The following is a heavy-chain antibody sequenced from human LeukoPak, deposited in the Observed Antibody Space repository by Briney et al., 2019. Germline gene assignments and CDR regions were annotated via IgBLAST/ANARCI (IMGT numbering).Heavy chain of an antibody. CDR3: ARELLGDAFNM. V-gene: IGHV1-18*01. J-gene: IGHJ3*02. CDR1: GYTFTSYG. CDR2: ISAYNGNT. D-gene: IGHD1/OR15-1a*01. Sequence: GAAVKVSCKASGYTFTSYGISWVRQAPGQGLEWMGWISAYNGNTNYAQKLQGRATMTTDTSTSTANMELRSLRSDDTAVYCCARELLGDAFNMWSQGTMVTVS.